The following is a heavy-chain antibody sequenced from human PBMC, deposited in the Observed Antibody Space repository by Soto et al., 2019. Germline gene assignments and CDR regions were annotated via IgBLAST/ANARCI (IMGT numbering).Heavy chain of an antibody. CDR3: ARDGYCSSTSCYSSPRLDP. CDR1: GGTFSSYA. CDR2: IIPIFGTA. V-gene: IGHV1-69*01. D-gene: IGHD2-2*03. Sequence: QVQLVQSGAEVKKPGSSVKVSCKASGGTFSSYAISWLRQAPGQGLEWMGGIIPIFGTANYAQKFQGRVTITADESTSTAYMELSSLRSEDTAVYYCARDGYCSSTSCYSSPRLDPWGQGTLVTVSS. J-gene: IGHJ5*02.